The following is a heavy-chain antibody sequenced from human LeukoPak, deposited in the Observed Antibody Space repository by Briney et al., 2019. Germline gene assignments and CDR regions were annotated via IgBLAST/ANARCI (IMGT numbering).Heavy chain of an antibody. D-gene: IGHD2-15*01. V-gene: IGHV4-4*07. CDR3: AREPRVCSGGSCYSGSFDY. CDR1: GFTVSSNY. Sequence: GSLRLSCAASGFTVSSNYMSWIRQPAGKGLEWIGRIYTSGSTNYNPSLKSRVTMSVDTSKNQFSLKLSSVTAADTAVYYCAREPRVCSGGSCYSGSFDYWGQGTLVTVSS. CDR2: IYTSGST. J-gene: IGHJ4*02.